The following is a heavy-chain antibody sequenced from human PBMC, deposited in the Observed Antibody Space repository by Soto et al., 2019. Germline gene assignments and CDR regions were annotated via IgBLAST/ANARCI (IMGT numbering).Heavy chain of an antibody. CDR1: GFTFGDYA. J-gene: IGHJ6*02. CDR3: TRDRVLLWFGESYYYYYGMDV. D-gene: IGHD3-10*01. Sequence: GGSLRLSCTASGFTFGDYAMSWFRQAPGKGLEWVGFIRSKAYGGTTEYAASVKGRFTISRDDSKSIAYLQMNSLKTEDTAVYYCTRDRVLLWFGESYYYYYGMDVWGPGTTVTVSS. V-gene: IGHV3-49*03. CDR2: IRSKAYGGTT.